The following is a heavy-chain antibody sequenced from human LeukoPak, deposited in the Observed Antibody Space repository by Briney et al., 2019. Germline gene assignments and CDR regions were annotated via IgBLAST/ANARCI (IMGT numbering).Heavy chain of an antibody. CDR3: AKEFVPGNFHY. CDR1: GFTFSNFV. D-gene: IGHD2-21*01. J-gene: IGHJ4*02. Sequence: GGSLRLSCAASGFTFSNFVMSWVRQAPGKGLEWVSTIGLSGSSTYYAGSVKGRFTISRDNSKNTLYLQMNSLRAEDTAIYYCAKEFVPGNFHYWGQGTLVTVSS. V-gene: IGHV3-23*01. CDR2: IGLSGSST.